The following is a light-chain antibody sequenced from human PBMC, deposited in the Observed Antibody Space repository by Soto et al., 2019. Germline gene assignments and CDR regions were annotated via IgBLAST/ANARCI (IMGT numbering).Light chain of an antibody. V-gene: IGKV3-15*01. CDR3: QQYNNWPLT. Sequence: IVMTQSPATLSVSPGERATLSCRASQSVSSTLAWYQQKPVQAPRLLIYGASTRATGIPARFSCSGSGTEFTLTISSLKSEDFAVYYCQQYNNWPLTFGQGTKVVIK. CDR1: QSVSST. J-gene: IGKJ1*01. CDR2: GAS.